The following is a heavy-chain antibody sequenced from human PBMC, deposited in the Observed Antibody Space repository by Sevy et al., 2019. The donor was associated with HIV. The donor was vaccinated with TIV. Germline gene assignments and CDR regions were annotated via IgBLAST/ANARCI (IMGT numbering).Heavy chain of an antibody. V-gene: IGHV1-69*13. CDR3: ARKSDDSSGYYSRAFDI. CDR2: IIPIFGTA. D-gene: IGHD3-22*01. Sequence: ASVKVSCKASGGTFSSYAISWVRQAPGQGLEWMGGIIPIFGTANYAQKFQGRVTITADESTSIAYMELSSLRSEDTAVYYCARKSDDSSGYYSRAFDIWGQGTMVTVSS. CDR1: GGTFSSYA. J-gene: IGHJ3*02.